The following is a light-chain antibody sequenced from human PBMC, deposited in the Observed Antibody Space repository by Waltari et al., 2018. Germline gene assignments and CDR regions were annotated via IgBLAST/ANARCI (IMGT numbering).Light chain of an antibody. J-gene: IGKJ2*01. Sequence: EIVMTQSPATLSVSPGERATLSCRASQSVKGNLAWYQQKPGQAPRLLIYGASTRVTGIPARFSGSGSGTEFTLTISSLQSEDSAVYFCQQYNIRPPDTFGQGTKLEIK. CDR1: QSVKGN. CDR3: QQYNIRPPDT. V-gene: IGKV3-15*01. CDR2: GAS.